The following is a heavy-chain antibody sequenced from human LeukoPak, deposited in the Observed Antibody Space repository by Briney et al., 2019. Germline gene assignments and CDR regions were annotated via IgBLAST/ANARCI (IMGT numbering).Heavy chain of an antibody. V-gene: IGHV3-74*01. CDR2: IISGGSST. CDR1: GFPLSSYW. Sequence: PGGPLRLSCAASGFPLSSYWVHWVRRAPGEAVVWVSHIISGGSSTICADCVKGRFTISRDNAKNTLYLQMNTLRAEDTAVYYCARVNVCPRCHFDYWGGGTLVTVSS. CDR3: ARVNVCPRCHFDY. J-gene: IGHJ4*02. D-gene: IGHD3-16*01.